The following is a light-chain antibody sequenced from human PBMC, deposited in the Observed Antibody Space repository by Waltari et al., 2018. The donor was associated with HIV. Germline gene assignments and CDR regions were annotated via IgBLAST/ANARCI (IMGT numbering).Light chain of an antibody. J-gene: IGKJ1*01. V-gene: IGKV3-15*01. CDR2: GAS. CDR1: QSITTK. CDR3: QQYNNWPPWT. Sequence: EIVMTQSPATLSVSPGARVTLSCRASQSITTKLAWYQQTPGQAPRLLIYGASTRAPGIPDRFSGSGSGTELTLTISSLQSEDFAIYYCQQYNNWPPWTFGQGTKVEI.